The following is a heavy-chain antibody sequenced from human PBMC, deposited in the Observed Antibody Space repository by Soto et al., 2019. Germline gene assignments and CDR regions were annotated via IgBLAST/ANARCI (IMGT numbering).Heavy chain of an antibody. V-gene: IGHV1-18*04. J-gene: IGHJ6*02. CDR3: ARDRCTTAKCYTHHLDV. Sequence: QGQLVQSGGEVTKPAASVKVSCNASGYTFTSYGISWVRQAPGQGLERMGWISPYSGHTKDAPKVQGRVTLTTETSTGTAYMELRSLASDDTAVYYCARDRCTTAKCYTHHLDVWGQGTTVIVSS. CDR2: ISPYSGHT. D-gene: IGHD2-8*01. CDR1: GYTFTSYG.